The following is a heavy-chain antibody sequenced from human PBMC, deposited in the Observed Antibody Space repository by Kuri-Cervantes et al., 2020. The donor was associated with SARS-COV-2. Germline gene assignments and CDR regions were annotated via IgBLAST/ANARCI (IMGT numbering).Heavy chain of an antibody. D-gene: IGHD3/OR15-3a*01. CDR1: GGSIRSSSHH. CDR2: SDYSATT. V-gene: IGHV4-39*01. CDR3: ATIRYNFWTGYRMEGYYYYGMDV. Sequence: SETLSLTCTVSGGSIRSSSHHWVWIRQSPGKGLEWIGSSDYSATTYYNPSLKTRVTMSVDSSKNQFSLKLNSVTAADTAVYYCATIRYNFWTGYRMEGYYYYGMDVWGQGTSVTVSS. J-gene: IGHJ6*02.